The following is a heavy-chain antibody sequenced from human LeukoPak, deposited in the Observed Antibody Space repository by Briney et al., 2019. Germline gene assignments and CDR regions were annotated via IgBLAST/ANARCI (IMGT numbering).Heavy chain of an antibody. CDR3: ARRIDAFDI. V-gene: IGHV4-39*01. CDR2: IYYSGST. J-gene: IGHJ3*02. Sequence: PSETLSLTCTVTGGSISSSSYYWGWIRQPPGKGLEWIGSIYYSGSTYYNPSLKSRVTISVDTSKNQFSLKLSSVTAADTAVYYCARRIDAFDIWGQGTMVTVSS. CDR1: GGSISSSSYY.